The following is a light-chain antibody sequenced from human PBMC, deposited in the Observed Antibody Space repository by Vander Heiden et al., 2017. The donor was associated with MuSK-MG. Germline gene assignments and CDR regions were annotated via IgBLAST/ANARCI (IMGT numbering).Light chain of an antibody. J-gene: IGLJ1*01. CDR1: SSNIGAGYD. V-gene: IGLV1-40*01. CDR3: QSYDSSLSGYV. Sequence: QSVLTQPPSVSGAPGQRVTISCTGSSSNIGAGYDVHWYQQLRGTAPKLLIYGKIKRPSGVPDRFSGSKSGTSASLAITGLQAEDEADYYCQSYDSSLSGYVFGTGTKVTVL. CDR2: GKI.